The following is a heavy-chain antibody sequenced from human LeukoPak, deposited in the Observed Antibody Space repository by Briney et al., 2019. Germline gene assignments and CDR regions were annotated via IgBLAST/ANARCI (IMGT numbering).Heavy chain of an antibody. V-gene: IGHV4-34*01. CDR3: ARSPRSEYFYGSGSLLYGMDV. J-gene: IGHJ6*02. CDR1: GGSISGYY. D-gene: IGHD3-10*01. Sequence: SETLSLTCAVYGGSISGYYWSWIRQHPGKGLEWIGEINHSGSTNYNPSLKSRVTISVDTSKNQVSLKLSSLTAADTAVYYCARSPRSEYFYGSGSLLYGMDVWGQRTTVTVSS. CDR2: INHSGST.